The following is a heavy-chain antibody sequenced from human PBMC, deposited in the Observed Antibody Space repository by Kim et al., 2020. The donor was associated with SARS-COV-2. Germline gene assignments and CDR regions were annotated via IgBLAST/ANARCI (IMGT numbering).Heavy chain of an antibody. CDR3: ARDSWNIWYQLLTRPPHYYYYYGMDV. Sequence: GGSLRLSCAASGFTFSSYEMNWVRQAPGKGLEWVSYISSSGSTIYYADSVKGRFTISRDNAKNSLYLQMNSLRAEDTAVYYCARDSWNIWYQLLTRPPHYYYYYGMDVWGQGTTVTVSS. J-gene: IGHJ6*02. V-gene: IGHV3-48*03. CDR2: ISSSGSTI. CDR1: GFTFSSYE. D-gene: IGHD2-2*01.